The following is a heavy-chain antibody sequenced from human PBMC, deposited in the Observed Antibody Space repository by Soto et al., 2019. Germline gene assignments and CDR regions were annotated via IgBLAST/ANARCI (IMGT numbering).Heavy chain of an antibody. CDR1: GFTFSSYG. J-gene: IGHJ4*02. CDR3: AKDDWTRVTAIQTFDY. Sequence: QVQLVESGGGVVQPGRSLRLSCAASGFTFSSYGMHWVRQAPGKGLEWVAVISYDGSNKYYADSVKGRFTISRDNSKNTLYLQMNSLRAEDTAVYYCAKDDWTRVTAIQTFDYWGQGTLVTVSS. V-gene: IGHV3-30*18. CDR2: ISYDGSNK. D-gene: IGHD2-21*02.